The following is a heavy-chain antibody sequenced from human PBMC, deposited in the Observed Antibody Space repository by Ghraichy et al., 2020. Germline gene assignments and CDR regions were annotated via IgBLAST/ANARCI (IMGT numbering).Heavy chain of an antibody. CDR2: IVVGSGNT. D-gene: IGHD6-13*01. CDR3: AADSGTIAAAGLYYYYGMDV. Sequence: SVKVSCKASGFTFTSSAVQWVRQARGQRLEWIGWIVVGSGNTNYAQKFQERVTITRDMSTSTAYMELSSLRSEDTAVYYCAADSGTIAAAGLYYYYGMDVWGQGTTVNVSS. CDR1: GFTFTSSA. V-gene: IGHV1-58*01. J-gene: IGHJ6*02.